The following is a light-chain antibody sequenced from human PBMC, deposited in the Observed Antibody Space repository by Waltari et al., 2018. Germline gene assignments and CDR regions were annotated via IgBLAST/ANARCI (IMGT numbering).Light chain of an antibody. CDR2: DNN. V-gene: IGLV1-51*01. Sequence: QSLLTQPPSVSAAPGQRVTISCSGDRSNLRKHFFCLYHPLPGTPPKLLIYDNNQRPVDIPDRFSASKSGTSATLVITGLQAGDEGDYDCGTWDASLTGVVFGGGTKVVVL. CDR3: GTWDASLTGVV. CDR1: RSNLRKHF. J-gene: IGLJ2*01.